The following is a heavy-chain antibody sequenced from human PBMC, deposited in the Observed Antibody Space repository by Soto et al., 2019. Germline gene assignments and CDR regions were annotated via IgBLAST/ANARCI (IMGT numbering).Heavy chain of an antibody. D-gene: IGHD3-10*01. CDR3: ARAEWFGQFHYYFAY. CDR2: INAVNGNT. Sequence: GSVNVCAKSSGYAVTSYAIHLVRRAPGQSLEWVGWINAVNGNTKYSQKFQGGVTITRDTFASTAYMELSSLRSEDTAVYYCARAEWFGQFHYYFAYWAQVTLVT. J-gene: IGHJ4*02. CDR1: GYAVTSYA. V-gene: IGHV1-3*01.